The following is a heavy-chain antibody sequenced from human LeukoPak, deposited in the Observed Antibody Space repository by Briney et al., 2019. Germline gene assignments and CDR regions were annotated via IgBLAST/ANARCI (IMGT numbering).Heavy chain of an antibody. D-gene: IGHD2-8*01. CDR3: AKGSSDCTNGVCYFFDFDY. V-gene: IGHV3-23*01. J-gene: IGHJ4*02. CDR1: GFTFNRDW. Sequence: AGGSLRLSCAASGFTFNRDWTAWVRQAPGKGLEWVSGISGSAGVTYSADPVKGRFTISRDNSKNTLYLHMNSLRAEDTAVYYCAKGSSDCTNGVCYFFDFDYWGQGTLVTVSS. CDR2: ISGSAGVT.